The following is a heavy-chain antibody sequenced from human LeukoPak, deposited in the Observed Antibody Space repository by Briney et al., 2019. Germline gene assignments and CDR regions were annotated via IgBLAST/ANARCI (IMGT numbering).Heavy chain of an antibody. D-gene: IGHD3-10*01. V-gene: IGHV3-7*03. Sequence: PGGSLRLSCAASGFTFSSYWMSWVRQAPGKGLEWVANVKHDGSERYYVDSMKGRFIISRDNAKNSLYLQMNSLRAEDTAVYYCARHLPGSEYYFDSWGQGTLVTVSS. CDR2: VKHDGSER. CDR1: GFTFSSYW. CDR3: ARHLPGSEYYFDS. J-gene: IGHJ4*02.